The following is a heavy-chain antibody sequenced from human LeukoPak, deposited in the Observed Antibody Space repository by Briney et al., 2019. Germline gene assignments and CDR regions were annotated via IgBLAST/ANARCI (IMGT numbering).Heavy chain of an antibody. Sequence: GGSLRLSCAASGFTFSSYSMNWVRQAPGKGLEWVSHITASGTAMFYADSVKGRFTISRDNAKNSLYLQMNSLRDEDTAVYYCARVSSWYFDYWGQGTLVTVSS. V-gene: IGHV3-48*02. CDR3: ARVSSWYFDY. CDR2: ITASGTAM. J-gene: IGHJ4*02. CDR1: GFTFSSYS. D-gene: IGHD6-13*01.